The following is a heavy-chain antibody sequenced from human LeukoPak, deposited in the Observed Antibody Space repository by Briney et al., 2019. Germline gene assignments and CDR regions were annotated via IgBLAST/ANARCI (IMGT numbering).Heavy chain of an antibody. CDR1: GFTFSSYA. CDR2: ISGSGGST. Sequence: GGSLRLSCAASGFTFSSYAMSWVRQAPGKGLEWVSAISGSGGSTYYADSVKGRFTISRDNSKNTLYLQMNNLIAEDTSVYYSAKDLRQRGFCSRNRCPPRGQGTLVTVSS. V-gene: IGHV3-23*01. J-gene: IGHJ5*02. D-gene: IGHD2-2*01. CDR3: AKDLRQRGFCSRNRCPP.